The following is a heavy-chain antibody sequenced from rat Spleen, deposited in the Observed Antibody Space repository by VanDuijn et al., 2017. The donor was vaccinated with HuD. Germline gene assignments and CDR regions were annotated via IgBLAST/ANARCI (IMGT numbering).Heavy chain of an antibody. CDR2: ITNTGRST. CDR3: ARPSTETYCFDY. CDR1: GFTLNNYW. Sequence: EVQLVESDGGLVQPGRSLKLSCVASGFTLNNYWMTWIRQAPGKGLEWVASITNTGRSTYYPDSVRGRFAISRDTAENTLYLQMSSLRSEDTATYYCARPSTETYCFDYWGQGVMVTVSS. J-gene: IGHJ2*01. D-gene: IGHD1-11*01. V-gene: IGHV5-31*01.